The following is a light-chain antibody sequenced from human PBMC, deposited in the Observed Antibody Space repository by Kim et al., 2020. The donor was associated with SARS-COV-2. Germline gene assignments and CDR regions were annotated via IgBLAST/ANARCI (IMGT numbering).Light chain of an antibody. CDR2: DVS. V-gene: IGLV2-14*03. CDR1: SSDVGGYNY. J-gene: IGLJ3*02. CDR3: SSYTSSSTRV. Sequence: QSALTQRASVSGSHGQSITISCTGTSSDVGGYNYVSWYQQHPGKAPKLMIYDVSNRPSGVSNRFSGSKSGNTASLTISGLQAEDEADYYCSSYTSSSTRVFAGGTQLTFL.